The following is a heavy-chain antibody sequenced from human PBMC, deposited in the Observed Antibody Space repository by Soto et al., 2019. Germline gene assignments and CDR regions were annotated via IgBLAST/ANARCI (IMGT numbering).Heavy chain of an antibody. D-gene: IGHD2-2*01. Sequence: PGGSLRLSCEASGFIFTNFWMHWVRQVPGKGLVWVSRIDTSGSSTSYADSVKGRFTISRDNAKNTLYLQMNSLRAEGTAVYYCAKDGGLYCSSTSCPYYFDYWGQGTLVTVSS. CDR2: IDTSGSST. CDR3: AKDGGLYCSSTSCPYYFDY. V-gene: IGHV3-74*01. CDR1: GFIFTNFW. J-gene: IGHJ4*02.